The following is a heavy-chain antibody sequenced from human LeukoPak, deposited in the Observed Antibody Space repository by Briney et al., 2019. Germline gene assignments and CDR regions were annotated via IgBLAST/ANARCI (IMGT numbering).Heavy chain of an antibody. Sequence: GGSLRLSCAASGFTVSGNYMSWVRQAPGNGLEWVSVIYSGGSTYYADSVKGRFTISRDNSKNTLYLQMNSLRAEDTAVYYCARDRYSYGLFYFDYWGQGTLVTVSS. CDR1: GFTVSGNY. D-gene: IGHD5-18*01. CDR3: ARDRYSYGLFYFDY. J-gene: IGHJ4*02. V-gene: IGHV3-53*01. CDR2: IYSGGST.